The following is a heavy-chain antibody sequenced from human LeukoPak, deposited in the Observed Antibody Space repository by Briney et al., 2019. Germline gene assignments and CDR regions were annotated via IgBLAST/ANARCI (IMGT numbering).Heavy chain of an antibody. CDR1: GFTFDDYG. Sequence: SGGSLRLSCAASGFTFDDYGMSWVRQVPGKGLEWVSGINWNGGSTGYADSVKGRFTISRDNAKNSLYLQMNSLRAEDTALYYCARYGSGSYYAHYYYYMDVWGKGTTVTVSS. CDR2: INWNGGST. V-gene: IGHV3-20*04. J-gene: IGHJ6*03. CDR3: ARYGSGSYYAHYYYYMDV. D-gene: IGHD3-10*01.